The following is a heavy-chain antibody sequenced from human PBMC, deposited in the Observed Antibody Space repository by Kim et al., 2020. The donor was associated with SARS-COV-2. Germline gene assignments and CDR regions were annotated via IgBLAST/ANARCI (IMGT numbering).Heavy chain of an antibody. D-gene: IGHD6-6*01. CDR2: IYYSGST. CDR1: GGSVSSGSYY. V-gene: IGHV4-61*01. J-gene: IGHJ6*03. CDR3: ARDLSIAARPSHYYMDV. Sequence: SETLSLTCTVSGGSVSSGSYYWSWIRQPPGKGLEWIGYIYYSGSTNYNPSLKSRVTISVDTSKNQFSLKLSSVTAADTAVYYCARDLSIAARPSHYYMDV.